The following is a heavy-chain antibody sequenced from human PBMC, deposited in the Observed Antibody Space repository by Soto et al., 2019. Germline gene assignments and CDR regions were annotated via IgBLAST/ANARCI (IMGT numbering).Heavy chain of an antibody. Sequence: QVQLQQWGAGLLKPSETLSLTCAVYGGSFSGYYWSWIRQPPGKGLEWIGEINHSGSTNYNPSLKSRVTISVDTSKNQFSLKLSSVTAADTAVYYCARDSSGWQNYYYYYGMDVWGQGTTVTVSS. CDR2: INHSGST. V-gene: IGHV4-34*01. J-gene: IGHJ6*02. D-gene: IGHD6-19*01. CDR1: GGSFSGYY. CDR3: ARDSSGWQNYYYYYGMDV.